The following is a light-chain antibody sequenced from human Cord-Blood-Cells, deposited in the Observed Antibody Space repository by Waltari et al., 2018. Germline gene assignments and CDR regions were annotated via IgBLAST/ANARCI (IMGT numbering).Light chain of an antibody. CDR2: EVS. CDR3: CSYAGSSTWV. J-gene: IGLJ3*02. V-gene: IGLV2-23*02. CDR1: SRDVGRYNL. Sequence: QSALTQLASVSGPPGQSLPISCTGTSRDVGRYNLVSWYHQPPGKAPKRMIYEVSKRPAGVSNRFSGSKSGNTASLTISGLQAEDEADYYCCSYAGSSTWVFGGGTKLTVL.